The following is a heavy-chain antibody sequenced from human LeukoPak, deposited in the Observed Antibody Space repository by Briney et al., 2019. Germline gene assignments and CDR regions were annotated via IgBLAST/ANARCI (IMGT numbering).Heavy chain of an antibody. CDR1: GFTFSSYG. D-gene: IGHD3-10*01. J-gene: IGHJ4*02. Sequence: GRSLRLSCAASGFTFSSYGMHWVRQAPGKGLEWVAVISYDGSNKYYADSVKGRSTISRDNSKSTLYLQMNSLRAEDTAVYYCVKWGVAFGELSREFDYGGQGTLVTVS. CDR3: VKWGVAFGELSREFDY. CDR2: ISYDGSNK. V-gene: IGHV3-30*18.